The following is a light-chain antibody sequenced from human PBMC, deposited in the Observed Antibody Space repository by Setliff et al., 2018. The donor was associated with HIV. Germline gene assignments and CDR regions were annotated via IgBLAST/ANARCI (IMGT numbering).Light chain of an antibody. CDR2: NVD. J-gene: IGLJ1*01. Sequence: QSALTQPASVSGSPGQSITLSCTGTSSDVGSYNFVSWYQQHPGKAPKVMIYNVDKRPSGVSNRFSGSKSGNTASLTISGLQTEDEADYYCSSYSINNLYVFATGTKV. CDR1: SSDVGSYNF. V-gene: IGLV2-14*03. CDR3: SSYSINNLYV.